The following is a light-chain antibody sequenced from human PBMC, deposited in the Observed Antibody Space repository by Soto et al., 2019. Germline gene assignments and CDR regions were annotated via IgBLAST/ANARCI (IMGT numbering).Light chain of an antibody. J-gene: IGLJ1*01. CDR2: DVT. Sequence: SLLTHPASVSRSPGQSITISCTGTSSDVGGYNFVSWYQHHPGKAPKLMIYDVTHRPSGVSNRFSGSKSGNTASLTISGLQAEDEADYYCLSYSSSTSPYVLGTGTKVTVL. CDR1: SSDVGGYNF. V-gene: IGLV2-14*01. CDR3: LSYSSSTSPYV.